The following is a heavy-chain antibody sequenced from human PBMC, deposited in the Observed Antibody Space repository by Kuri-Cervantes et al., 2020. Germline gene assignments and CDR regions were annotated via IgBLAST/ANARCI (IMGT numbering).Heavy chain of an antibody. CDR3: AKDTNEVGGSYFDY. V-gene: IGHV3-9*01. D-gene: IGHD1-26*01. CDR2: ISWNSGSI. CDR1: EFTFDYYA. J-gene: IGHJ4*02. Sequence: GGSLRLSCAASEFTFDYYAMHWVRQAPGKGLEWVSGISWNSGSIGYADSVKGRFTISRDNAKNSLYLQMNSLRAEDTALYYCAKDTNEVGGSYFDYWGQGTLVTVSS.